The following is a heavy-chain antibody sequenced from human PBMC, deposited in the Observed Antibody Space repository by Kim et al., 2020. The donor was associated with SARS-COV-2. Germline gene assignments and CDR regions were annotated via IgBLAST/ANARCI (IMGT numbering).Heavy chain of an antibody. J-gene: IGHJ4*02. D-gene: IGHD3-22*01. V-gene: IGHV3-48*02. Sequence: SVKGRFTISRDNAKNSLYLQMNSLRDEDTAVYYCARDRYDSSGYYSYFDYWGQGTLVTVSS. CDR3: ARDRYDSSGYYSYFDY.